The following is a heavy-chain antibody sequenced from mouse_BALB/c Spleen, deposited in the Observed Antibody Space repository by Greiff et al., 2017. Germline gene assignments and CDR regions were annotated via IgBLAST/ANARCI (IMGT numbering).Heavy chain of an antibody. CDR1: GFNIKDTY. V-gene: IGHV14-3*02. CDR3: ARCYYGSSPYAMDY. J-gene: IGHJ4*01. D-gene: IGHD1-1*01. Sequence: LVESGAELVKPGASVKLSCTASGFNIKDTYMHWVKQRPEQGLEWIGRIDPANGNTKYDPKFQGKATITADTSSNTAYLQLSSLTSEDTAVYYCARCYYGSSPYAMDYWGQGTSVTVSS. CDR2: IDPANGNT.